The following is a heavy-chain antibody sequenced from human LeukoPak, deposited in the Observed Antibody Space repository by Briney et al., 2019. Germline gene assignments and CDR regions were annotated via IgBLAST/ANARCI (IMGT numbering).Heavy chain of an antibody. V-gene: IGHV1-58*01. D-gene: IGHD4-17*01. CDR2: IVVGSGNT. CDR3: AADSDTVTRPDYYYYGMDV. CDR1: GFTFTSSA. Sequence: SVKVSCKASGFTFTSSAVQWVRQARGQRLEWIGWIVVGSGNTNYAQKFQERVTITRDMSTSTAYMELSSLRCEGTAVYYCAADSDTVTRPDYYYYGMDVWGKGATVTVSS. J-gene: IGHJ6*04.